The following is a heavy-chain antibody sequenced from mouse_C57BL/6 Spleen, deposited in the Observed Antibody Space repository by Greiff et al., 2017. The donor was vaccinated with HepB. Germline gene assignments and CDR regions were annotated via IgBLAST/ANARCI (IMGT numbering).Heavy chain of an antibody. CDR1: GYTFTDYY. D-gene: IGHD1-1*02. Sequence: QVHVKQSGAELVRPGASVKLSCKASGYTFTDYYINWVKQRPGQGLEWIARIYPGSGNTYYNEKFKGKATLTAEKSSSTAYMQLSSLTSEDSAVYFCAKYYGAYWGQGTLVTVSA. CDR2: IYPGSGNT. V-gene: IGHV1-76*01. J-gene: IGHJ3*01. CDR3: AKYYGAY.